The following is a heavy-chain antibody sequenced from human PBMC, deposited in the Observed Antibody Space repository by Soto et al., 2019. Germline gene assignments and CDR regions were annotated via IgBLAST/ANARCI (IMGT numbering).Heavy chain of an antibody. CDR3: ARDRRSIVVVPAAIDY. V-gene: IGHV1-3*03. CDR1: GYTFTSYG. Sequence: ASVKVSCKASGYTFTSYGMNWVRQAPGRGLEWMGWINPGNGNTKYSQEFQGRVIIERDTSASTAYMELSSLRSEDTAVYYCARDRRSIVVVPAAIDYWGQGTLVTVSS. CDR2: INPGNGNT. J-gene: IGHJ4*02. D-gene: IGHD2-2*01.